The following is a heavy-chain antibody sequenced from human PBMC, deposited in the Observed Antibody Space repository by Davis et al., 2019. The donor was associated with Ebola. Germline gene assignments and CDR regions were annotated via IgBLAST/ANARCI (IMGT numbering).Heavy chain of an antibody. CDR3: ARVGGLGSSYLEAFDI. CDR2: IYYSGST. CDR1: GGSISSSSYY. V-gene: IGHV4-61*01. Sequence: MPSETLSLTCTVSGGSISSSSYYWSWIRQPPGKGLEWIGYIYYSGSTNYNPSLKSRVTISLDAPKGQFSLRLTSVTAADTAVYFCARVGGLGSSYLEAFDIWGQGTMVTVFS. D-gene: IGHD1-26*01. J-gene: IGHJ3*02.